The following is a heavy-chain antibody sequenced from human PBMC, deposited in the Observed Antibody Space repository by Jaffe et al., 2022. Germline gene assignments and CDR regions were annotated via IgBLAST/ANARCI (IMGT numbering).Heavy chain of an antibody. D-gene: IGHD3-3*01. CDR1: DYSISSGNY. CDR3: ARHGELRSLYYFDC. J-gene: IGHJ4*02. V-gene: IGHV4-38-2*01. CDR2: IYHSGST. Sequence: QVQLQESGPGLVKPSETLSLTCAVSDYSISSGNYWGWIRQPPGKGLEWIGSIYHSGSTYYNPSLKSRVTISVDTSKNQFSLNLRSVTAADTAVYYCARHGELRSLYYFDCWGQGTLVTVSS.